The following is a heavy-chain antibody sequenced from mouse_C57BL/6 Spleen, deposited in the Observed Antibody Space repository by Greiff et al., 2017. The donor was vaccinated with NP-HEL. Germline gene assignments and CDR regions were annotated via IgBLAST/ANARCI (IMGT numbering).Heavy chain of an antibody. CDR2: ISSGSSTI. D-gene: IGHD3-3*01. CDR3: ATLGDYFDY. V-gene: IGHV5-17*01. Sequence: EVKLVESGGGLVKPGGSLKLSCAASGFSFSDYGMHWVRQAPEKGLEWVAYISSGSSTIYYADTVKGRFTISRDNAKNTLFLQMTSLRSEDTAMYYCATLGDYFDYWGQGTTLTVSS. J-gene: IGHJ2*01. CDR1: GFSFSDYG.